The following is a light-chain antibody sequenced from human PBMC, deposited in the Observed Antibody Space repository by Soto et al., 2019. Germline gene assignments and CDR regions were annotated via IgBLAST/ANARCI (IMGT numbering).Light chain of an antibody. J-gene: IGKJ1*01. Sequence: EIVLTQSPATLSLSPGERATLSCRASHQSGSSNLAWYQQKPGQAPRLLIYGASTRATGIPARFSGSGSGTEFTLTISSLQSEDFAVYYCQQYNNWPRTFGQGTKVDI. CDR2: GAS. CDR3: QQYNNWPRT. CDR1: HQSGSSN. V-gene: IGKV3-15*01.